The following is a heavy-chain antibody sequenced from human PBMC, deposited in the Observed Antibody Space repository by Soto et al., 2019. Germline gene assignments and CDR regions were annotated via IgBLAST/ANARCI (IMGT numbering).Heavy chain of an antibody. CDR1: GGSISSGGYY. J-gene: IGHJ4*02. V-gene: IGHV4-31*03. D-gene: IGHD5-12*01. Sequence: QVQLQESGPGLVKPSQTLSLTCTVSGGSISSGGYYWSWIRQHPGKGLEWIGYIYYSGSTYYNPSLTRRVTISVDTSKNQFSLKLSSVTAADTAVYYCARVWDGYAFGRYYFDYWGQGTLVTVSS. CDR3: ARVWDGYAFGRYYFDY. CDR2: IYYSGST.